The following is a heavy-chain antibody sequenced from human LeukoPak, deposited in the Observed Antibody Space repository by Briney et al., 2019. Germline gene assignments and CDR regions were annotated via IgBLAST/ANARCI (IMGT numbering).Heavy chain of an antibody. Sequence: GESLKISCQGSGYRFSSYWIGWVRQMSGEGLEWMGIIYPGDSDTRYSPSFQGQVTISADKSIITAYLQWSSLKASDTAMYYCARTGYSSGWYGSFDIWGQGTLVTVSS. CDR1: GYRFSSYW. CDR2: IYPGDSDT. D-gene: IGHD6-19*01. CDR3: ARTGYSSGWYGSFDI. J-gene: IGHJ3*02. V-gene: IGHV5-51*01.